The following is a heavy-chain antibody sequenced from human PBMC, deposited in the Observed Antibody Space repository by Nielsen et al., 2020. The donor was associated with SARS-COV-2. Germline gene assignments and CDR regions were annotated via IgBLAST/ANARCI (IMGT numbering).Heavy chain of an antibody. CDR1: GFTFSDYY. V-gene: IGHV3-11*04. J-gene: IGHJ3*02. D-gene: IGHD7-27*01. Sequence: GGSLRLSCAASGFTFSDYYMGWIRQAPGKGLEWVSYISSSGSTIYYADSVKGRFTISRDNAKNSLYLQMNSLRAEDTAVYYCARDLAETGDAFDIWGQGTMVTVSS. CDR3: ARDLAETGDAFDI. CDR2: ISSSGSTI.